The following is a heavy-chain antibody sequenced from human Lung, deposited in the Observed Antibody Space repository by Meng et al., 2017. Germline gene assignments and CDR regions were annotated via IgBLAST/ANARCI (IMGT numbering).Heavy chain of an antibody. V-gene: IGHV2-5*02. CDR3: EHRIPDNSKYVWFDP. J-gene: IGHJ5*02. D-gene: IGHD4-11*01. CDR1: GFSFSDGTVG. Sequence: QITLKESGPTRVKPTHTLTLTCTFSGFSFSDGTVGVSWIRQPPGKALEWLALIFWDDEKLYSSYLKSSLTITKDTSKNQVVLTMNNMDPVDPATYYCEHRIPDNSKYVWFDPWGQGTLVTVSS. CDR2: IFWDDEK.